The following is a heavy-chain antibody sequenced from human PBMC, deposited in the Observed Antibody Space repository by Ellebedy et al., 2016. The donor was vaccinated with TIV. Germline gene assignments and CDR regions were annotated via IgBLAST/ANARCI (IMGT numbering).Heavy chain of an antibody. CDR3: AREGMVAATDL. V-gene: IGHV3-30*03. Sequence: PGGSLRLSCAASGFTFNTYGMHWVRQAPGKGLEWVAVISYTGRTAYYADSVKGRFTISRDNAKNTLFLQMNSLRVEDTAAYYCAREGMVAATDLWGQGTLVSVSS. CDR1: GFTFNTYG. CDR2: ISYTGRTA. J-gene: IGHJ5*02. D-gene: IGHD2-15*01.